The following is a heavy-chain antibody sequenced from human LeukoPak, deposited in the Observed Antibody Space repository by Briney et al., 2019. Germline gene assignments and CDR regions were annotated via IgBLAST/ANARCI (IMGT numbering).Heavy chain of an antibody. V-gene: IGHV3-21*01. CDR2: ISSSSSYI. D-gene: IGHD5-12*01. CDR1: GFTFSSYA. Sequence: GRSLRLSCAASGFTFSSYAMHWVRQAPGKGLEWVSSISSSSSYIYYADSVKGRFTISRDNAKNSLYLQMNSLRAEDTAVYYCARDLSGLYNWFDPWGQGTLVTVSS. J-gene: IGHJ5*02. CDR3: ARDLSGLYNWFDP.